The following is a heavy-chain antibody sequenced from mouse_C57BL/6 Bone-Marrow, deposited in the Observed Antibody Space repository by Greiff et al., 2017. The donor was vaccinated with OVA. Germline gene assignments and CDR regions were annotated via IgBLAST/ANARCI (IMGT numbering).Heavy chain of an antibody. D-gene: IGHD2-5*01. CDR3: AIGLYSNYPYYAMDY. Sequence: QVQLQQPGAELVRPGTSVKLSCKASGYTFTSYWMHWVKQRPGQGLEWIGVIDPSDSYTNYNQKFKGKATLTVDTSSSTAYMQLSSLTSEDSAVYYCAIGLYSNYPYYAMDYWGQGTSVTVSS. CDR1: GYTFTSYW. V-gene: IGHV1-59*01. J-gene: IGHJ4*01. CDR2: IDPSDSYT.